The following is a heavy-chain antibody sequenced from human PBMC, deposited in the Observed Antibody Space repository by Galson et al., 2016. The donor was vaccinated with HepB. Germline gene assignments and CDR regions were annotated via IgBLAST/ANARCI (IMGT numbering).Heavy chain of an antibody. CDR3: AREYSTGYYERFLAKRARRGFDY. D-gene: IGHD6-19*01. CDR1: GDSVSSNSAA. V-gene: IGHV6-1*01. J-gene: IGHJ4*02. Sequence: CAISGDSVSSNSAAWNWIRQSPSRGLEWLGSTYYRAKWYNDYAVSVKSRITINVDTSKNQFSLQLNSVTPEDTAVYYCAREYSTGYYERFLAKRARRGFDYWGQGTLVTVSS. CDR2: TYYRAKWYN.